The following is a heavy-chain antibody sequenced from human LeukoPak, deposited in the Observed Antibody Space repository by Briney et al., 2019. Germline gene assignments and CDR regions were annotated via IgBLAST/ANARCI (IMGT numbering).Heavy chain of an antibody. CDR1: GGSISSGGYS. CDR2: IYHSGST. V-gene: IGHV4-30-2*01. Sequence: SQTLSLTCAVSGGSISSGGYSWSWIRQPPGKGLEWIGYIYHSGSTYYNPSLKSRDTISVDRSKNQFSLKLSSVTAADTAVYYCATAEVGAVDYWGQGTLVTVSS. CDR3: ATAEVGAVDY. D-gene: IGHD1-26*01. J-gene: IGHJ4*02.